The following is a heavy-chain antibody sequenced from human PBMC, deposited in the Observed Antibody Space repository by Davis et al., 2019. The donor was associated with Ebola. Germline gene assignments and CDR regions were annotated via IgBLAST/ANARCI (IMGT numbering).Heavy chain of an antibody. CDR2: ISYDGSNE. Sequence: GESLKISCAASGFTFSSYEMNWVRQAPGKGLEWVSVISYDGSNEDYVDSVKGRFTISRDNSKNKVYLQMNSLRPDDTAVYYCARELVSDGWSRGAFDIWGQGTMVTVSS. V-gene: IGHV3-30*03. CDR1: GFTFSSYE. CDR3: ARELVSDGWSRGAFDI. D-gene: IGHD6-19*01. J-gene: IGHJ3*02.